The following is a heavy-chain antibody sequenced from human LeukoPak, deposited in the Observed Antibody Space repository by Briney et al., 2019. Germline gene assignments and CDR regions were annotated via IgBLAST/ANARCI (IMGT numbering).Heavy chain of an antibody. CDR1: GYTFTNYG. V-gene: IGHV1-8*02. J-gene: IGHJ4*02. D-gene: IGHD3-10*01. CDR2: MNPNSGNT. CDR3: ARGRHYGSGSSIDDY. Sequence: ASVRVSCKASGYTFTNYGINWVRQATGQGLEWMGWMNPNSGNTGYAQKFQGRVTMTRNTSISTAYMELSSLRSEDTAVYYCARGRHYGSGSSIDDYWGQGTLVTVSS.